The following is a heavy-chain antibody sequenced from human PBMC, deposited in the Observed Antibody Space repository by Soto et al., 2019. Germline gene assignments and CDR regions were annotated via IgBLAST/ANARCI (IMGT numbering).Heavy chain of an antibody. CDR1: GFTFSSYD. V-gene: IGHV3-13*01. Sequence: GGSLRLSCAASGFTFSSYDMHWVRQATGKGLEWVSAIGTAGDTYYPGSVKGRFTISRENAKNSLYLQMNSLRAEDTAVYYCARGILERRYYYYGMDVWGQGTTVTVSS. D-gene: IGHD1-1*01. J-gene: IGHJ6*02. CDR3: ARGILERRYYYYGMDV. CDR2: IGTAGDT.